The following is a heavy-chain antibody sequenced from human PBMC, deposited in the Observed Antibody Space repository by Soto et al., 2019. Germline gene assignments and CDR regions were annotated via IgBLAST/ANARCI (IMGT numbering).Heavy chain of an antibody. CDR3: AKDVQHYSSGSLDY. D-gene: IGHD6-19*01. J-gene: IGHJ4*02. V-gene: IGHV3-23*01. CDR2: ISGSGGST. Sequence: PGGSLRLSCAASGFTFSSYAMSWVRQAPGKGLEWVSAISGSGGSTYYADSVKGRFTISRDNSKNTLYLQMNSLRAEDTAVYYCAKDVQHYSSGSLDYWGQGTLVTVSS. CDR1: GFTFSSYA.